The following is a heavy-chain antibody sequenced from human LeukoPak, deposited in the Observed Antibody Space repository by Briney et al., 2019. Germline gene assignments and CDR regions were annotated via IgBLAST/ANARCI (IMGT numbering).Heavy chain of an antibody. D-gene: IGHD3-10*01. CDR3: ARERVYGSGTYPYLYYYGGKSP. Sequence: ASVKVSCKAAGCTFTSYYMHWVRQAPGQGLEWMGVINPSGGNTRDAQKFQGRVTMTRDTSTSTVSMELSSLRSEDTAVYYCARERVYGSGTYPYLYYYGGKSPWGLGTLVTVSS. J-gene: IGHJ5*02. CDR1: GCTFTSYY. V-gene: IGHV1-46*01. CDR2: INPSGGNT.